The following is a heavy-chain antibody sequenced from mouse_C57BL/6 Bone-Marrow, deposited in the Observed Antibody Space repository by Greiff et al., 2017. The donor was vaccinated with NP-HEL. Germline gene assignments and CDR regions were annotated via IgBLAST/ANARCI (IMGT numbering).Heavy chain of an antibody. CDR1: GYTFTSYW. Sequence: VQLQQPGAELVKPGGSVKLSCKASGYTFTSYWMHWVKQRPGQGLEWIGMIHPNSGSTNYNEKFKSKATLTVDKSSSTAYMQLSSLTSEDSAVYYCARKGGYFGGFAYWGQGTLVTVSA. CDR2: IHPNSGST. J-gene: IGHJ3*01. CDR3: ARKGGYFGGFAY. D-gene: IGHD2-3*01. V-gene: IGHV1-64*01.